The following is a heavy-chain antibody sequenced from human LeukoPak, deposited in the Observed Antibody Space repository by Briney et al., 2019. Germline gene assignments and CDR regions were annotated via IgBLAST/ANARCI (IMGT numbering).Heavy chain of an antibody. CDR3: ARSTSSEYDIYHFDY. CDR2: IWYDGSNK. J-gene: IGHJ4*02. CDR1: GFTFSSYG. V-gene: IGHV3-33*01. D-gene: IGHD3-9*01. Sequence: GGSLRLSCAASGFTFSSYGMHWVRQAPGKGLEWVAVIWYDGSNKYYADSVKGRFTISRDNSKNTLYLQMNSLRAEDTAVYYCARSTSSEYDIYHFDYWGQGTLVTVSS.